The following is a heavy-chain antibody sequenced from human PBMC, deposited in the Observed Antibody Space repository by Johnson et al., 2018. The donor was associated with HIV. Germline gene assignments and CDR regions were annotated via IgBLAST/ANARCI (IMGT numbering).Heavy chain of an antibody. Sequence: QVQLVESGGGLVKPGGSLRLSCAASGFTFSDYYVSWIRQAPGKGLEWVSYISGSGSTIYYTDSVKGRFTISRDNARNSLDLQRPSLRVEDTAVYYCAREGYSGTYFSAFDVWGRGTLVTVSS. CDR2: ISGSGSTI. J-gene: IGHJ3*01. V-gene: IGHV3-11*04. CDR1: GFTFSDYY. D-gene: IGHD1-1*01. CDR3: AREGYSGTYFSAFDV.